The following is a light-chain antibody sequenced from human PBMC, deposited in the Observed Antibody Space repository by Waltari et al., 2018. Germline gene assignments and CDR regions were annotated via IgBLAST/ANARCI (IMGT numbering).Light chain of an antibody. CDR1: SSVVGGYDF. V-gene: IGLV2-11*01. CDR3: CSHAGSDTFWV. Sequence: QSALTQPRSVSGPPGQSVTISCTGTSSVVGGYDFLSWYQQHPGKAPKLIMYDVSQRPSGVPDRFSGSKSGNTASLTITGLQAEDEAEYYCCSHAGSDTFWVFGGGTKVTVL. J-gene: IGLJ3*02. CDR2: DVS.